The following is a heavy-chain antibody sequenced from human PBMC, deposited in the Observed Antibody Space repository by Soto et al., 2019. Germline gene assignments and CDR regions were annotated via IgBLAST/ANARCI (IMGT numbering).Heavy chain of an antibody. J-gene: IGHJ5*02. Sequence: QVQLVQSGAEVKMPWASVKVSCKASGYTFTSYGISWVRQAPVQGLEWMGWINAYNGNTNYAQKRQGRVTMTSGTSTSTGYIGLRSLRSDDTALYYCARVLPPFGPWGQGTLVSVSS. CDR3: ARVLPPFGP. V-gene: IGHV1-18*01. CDR2: INAYNGNT. CDR1: GYTFTSYG.